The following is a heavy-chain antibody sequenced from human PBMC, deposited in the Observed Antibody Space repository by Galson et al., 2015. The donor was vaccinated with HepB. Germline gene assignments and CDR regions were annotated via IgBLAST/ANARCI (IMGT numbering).Heavy chain of an antibody. CDR1: GFTFDDYG. J-gene: IGHJ4*02. D-gene: IGHD5-12*01. CDR3: ARGLYSGYDAGYYLDY. CDR2: INWNGGST. Sequence: SLRLSCAASGFTFDDYGMSWVRQAPGKGLEWVSGINWNGGSTGYADSVKGRFTISRDNAKNSLYLQMNSLRAEDTALYYCARGLYSGYDAGYYLDYWGQRTLVTVSS. V-gene: IGHV3-20*04.